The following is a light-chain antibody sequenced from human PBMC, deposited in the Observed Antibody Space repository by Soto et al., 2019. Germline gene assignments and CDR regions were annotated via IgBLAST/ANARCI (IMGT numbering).Light chain of an antibody. CDR1: QSVSSN. Sequence: EIVMTQSPATLSVSPGETATLSCRASQSVSSNLAWYQQKPGQAPSLLIYGASTRATDIPPRFSGSGSGTEFTLTITSLQSEDFAVYYCQQYKNWPPLTFGGGTKADIK. V-gene: IGKV3-15*01. CDR3: QQYKNWPPLT. J-gene: IGKJ4*01. CDR2: GAS.